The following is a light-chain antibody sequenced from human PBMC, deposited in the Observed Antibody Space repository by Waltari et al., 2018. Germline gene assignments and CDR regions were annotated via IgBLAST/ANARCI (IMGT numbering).Light chain of an antibody. Sequence: SYDLTQSPSMSVSPGQTATITCSGDKLQSKSVSWYQQKPGQYPVLVIWQDSNRPSSIPERFSGFNSGNTATLIISGTQAVDEADYYCQSWDSRTLYVFGPGTKLTVL. CDR2: QDS. CDR3: QSWDSRTLYV. CDR1: KLQSKS. J-gene: IGLJ1*01. V-gene: IGLV3-1*01.